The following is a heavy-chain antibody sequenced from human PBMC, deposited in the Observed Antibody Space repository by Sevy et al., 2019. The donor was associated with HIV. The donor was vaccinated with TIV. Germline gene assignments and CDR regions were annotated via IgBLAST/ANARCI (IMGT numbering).Heavy chain of an antibody. J-gene: IGHJ4*02. D-gene: IGHD2-8*01. V-gene: IGHV3-7*03. CDR1: GFTFSANW. Sequence: GGSPRLSCAASGFTFSANWMNWVRQAPGKGLEWVANIKGDGSDKHYVDSVEGRFTISRDNSKSSVYLQMNNLRPEDTAVYYCAREGCSQPHDYWGQGTLVTVSS. CDR3: AREGCSQPHDY. CDR2: IKGDGSDK.